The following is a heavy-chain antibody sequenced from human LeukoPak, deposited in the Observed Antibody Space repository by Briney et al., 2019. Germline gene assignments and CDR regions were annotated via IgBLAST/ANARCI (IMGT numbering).Heavy chain of an antibody. CDR3: ARPNHEDSSSSPLDY. J-gene: IGHJ4*02. D-gene: IGHD6-6*01. V-gene: IGHV5-51*01. Sequence: GESLKISCKGSGYSFTSYWIGWVRQMPGKGLEWMGIIYPGDSDTRYSPSFQGPVTISANKSISTAYLQWSSLKASDTAMYYCARPNHEDSSSSPLDYWGRGTLVTVSS. CDR1: GYSFTSYW. CDR2: IYPGDSDT.